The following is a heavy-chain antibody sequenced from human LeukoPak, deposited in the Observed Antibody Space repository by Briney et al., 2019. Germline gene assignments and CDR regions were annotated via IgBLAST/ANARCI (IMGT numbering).Heavy chain of an antibody. CDR1: GGSISSYY. Sequence: SETLSLTCTVSGGSISSYYWSWIRQPPGKGLEWIGYIYYSGSTNYNPSLKSRVTISVDTSKNQFSLKLSSMTAADTAVYYCARETSQKGAHYMDVWGKGTTVTISS. CDR3: ARETSQKGAHYMDV. J-gene: IGHJ6*03. D-gene: IGHD3-16*01. CDR2: IYYSGST. V-gene: IGHV4-59*01.